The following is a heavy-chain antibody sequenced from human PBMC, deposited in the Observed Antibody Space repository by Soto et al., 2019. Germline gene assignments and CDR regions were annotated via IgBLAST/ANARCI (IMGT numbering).Heavy chain of an antibody. V-gene: IGHV4-31*03. CDR3: ARDSGKFRSYGSNSYYMHV. Sequence: PSETLSLTCTVSGGSISSGGYYWSWIRQHPGKGLEWIGYIYYSGSTYYNPSLKSRVTISVDTSKNQFSLKLSSVTAADTAVYYCARDSGKFRSYGSNSYYMHVRGKATTVTVSS. D-gene: IGHD5-18*01. J-gene: IGHJ6*03. CDR1: GGSISSGGYY. CDR2: IYYSGST.